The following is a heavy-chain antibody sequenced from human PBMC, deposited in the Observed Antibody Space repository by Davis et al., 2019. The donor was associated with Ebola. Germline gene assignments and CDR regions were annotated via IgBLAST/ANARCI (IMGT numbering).Heavy chain of an antibody. J-gene: IGHJ4*02. Sequence: PGGSLRLSCAVSGFTLRSYVVSWVRQAPGAGLELVASMSTSGSKTDYGDSVKGRFTISRDNSMNILNLQMDSLRAEDTAIYYCAKKIAGNNPFDSWGQGTLVTVSS. CDR3: AKKIAGNNPFDS. D-gene: IGHD1-14*01. CDR1: GFTLRSYV. V-gene: IGHV3-23*01. CDR2: MSTSGSKT.